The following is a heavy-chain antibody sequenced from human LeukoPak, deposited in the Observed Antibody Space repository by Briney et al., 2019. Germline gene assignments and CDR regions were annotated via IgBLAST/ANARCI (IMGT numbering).Heavy chain of an antibody. Sequence: GGSLRLSCAASGFTFSAYWMTWVRQAPGKGLEWVANTREDGSEKYYVDSVKGRFTISRDNAKNSLYLQMNSLRAEDTAVYYCARELAGHYYGSGSSFDYWGQGTLVTVSS. J-gene: IGHJ4*02. V-gene: IGHV3-7*01. D-gene: IGHD3-10*01. CDR2: TREDGSEK. CDR1: GFTFSAYW. CDR3: ARELAGHYYGSGSSFDY.